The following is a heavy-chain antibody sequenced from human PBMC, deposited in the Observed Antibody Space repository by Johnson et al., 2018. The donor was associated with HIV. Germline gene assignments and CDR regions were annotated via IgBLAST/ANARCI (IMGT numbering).Heavy chain of an antibody. D-gene: IGHD7-27*01. CDR1: GFTFSNYA. V-gene: IGHV3-20*04. Sequence: EVQLVESGGGLVQPGGSLRLSCAASGFTFSNYAMTWVRQVPGKGLEWVCNVNWNGGTTAYADSVKGRFTISRDNAKNSLYLQMNRLRAEDTAGYYCAMGTGDHDAFDIWGQGTMVTVSS. CDR3: AMGTGDHDAFDI. J-gene: IGHJ3*02. CDR2: VNWNGGTT.